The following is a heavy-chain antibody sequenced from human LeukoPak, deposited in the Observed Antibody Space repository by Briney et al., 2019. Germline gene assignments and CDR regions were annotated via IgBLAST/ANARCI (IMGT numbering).Heavy chain of an antibody. V-gene: IGHV4-59*01. CDR1: GGSISSYY. J-gene: IGHJ4*02. CDR2: IYYSGST. CDR3: AAADYGDYGRNDY. D-gene: IGHD4-17*01. Sequence: SETLSLTCTVSGGSISSYYWSWIRQPPGKGLEWIGYIYYSGSTNYNPSLKSRVTMSVDTSKNQFSLKLSSVTAADTAVYYCAAADYGDYGRNDYWGQGTLVTVSS.